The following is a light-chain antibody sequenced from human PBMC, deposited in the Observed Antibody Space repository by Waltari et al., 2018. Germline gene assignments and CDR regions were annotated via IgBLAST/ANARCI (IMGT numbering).Light chain of an antibody. Sequence: EIVLTQSPATLSLSPGERAALSCRTSQSFNNYLAWYQQKPGQAPRLLIYDASTRATGIAARFSGSGSGTDFTLTITDLQPDDFATYYCQQSYSAPLHFGGGTRVDI. CDR2: DAS. J-gene: IGKJ4*01. CDR3: QQSYSAPLH. CDR1: QSFNNY. V-gene: IGKV3-11*01.